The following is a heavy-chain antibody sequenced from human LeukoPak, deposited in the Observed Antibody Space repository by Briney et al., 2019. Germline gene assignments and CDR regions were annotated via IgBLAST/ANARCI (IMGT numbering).Heavy chain of an antibody. CDR3: AKEYGVNDAFDI. J-gene: IGHJ3*02. Sequence: GGSLRLSCAASGFTFSSYAMHWVRQAPGKGLEWVAVISYDGSNKYYADSVKGRFTISRDNAKNSLYLQMNSLRAEDTALYYCAKEYGVNDAFDIWGQGTMVTVSS. D-gene: IGHD2-8*01. CDR2: ISYDGSNK. V-gene: IGHV3-30*04. CDR1: GFTFSSYA.